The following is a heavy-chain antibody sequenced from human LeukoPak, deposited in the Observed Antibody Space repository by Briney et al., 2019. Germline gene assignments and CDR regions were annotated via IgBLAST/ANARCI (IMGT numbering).Heavy chain of an antibody. J-gene: IGHJ4*02. D-gene: IGHD2-2*01. CDR1: GFTFSSYA. CDR2: VSSSGGST. V-gene: IGHV3-23*01. Sequence: GGSLRLSCAASGFTFSSYAMSWVRQAPGKGLGWVSVVSSSGGSTYYADSVKGRFTISRDNSKNTLYQQMNSLRAEDTAVYYCAKDRDIVVVPAATDYWGQGTLVTVSS. CDR3: AKDRDIVVVPAATDY.